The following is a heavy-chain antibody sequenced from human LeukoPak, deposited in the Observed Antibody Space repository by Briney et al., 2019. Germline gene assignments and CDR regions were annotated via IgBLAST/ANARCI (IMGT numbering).Heavy chain of an antibody. V-gene: IGHV4-4*07. CDR3: ARTWFGEWEFDY. Sequence: SETPSLTCTVSGGSISTYYWSWIRQPAGKALEWIGRIFTSGSTNYNPSLKSRITMSVDTSKNQFSLKLSSVTAADTAVYYCARTWFGEWEFDYWGQGTLVTVSS. CDR1: GGSISTYY. D-gene: IGHD3-10*01. CDR2: IFTSGST. J-gene: IGHJ4*02.